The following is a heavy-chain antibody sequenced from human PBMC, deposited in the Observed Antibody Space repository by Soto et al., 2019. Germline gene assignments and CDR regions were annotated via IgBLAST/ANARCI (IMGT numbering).Heavy chain of an antibody. D-gene: IGHD3-22*01. V-gene: IGHV5-51*01. CDR3: ARRYYYDSSGFNDAFDI. CDR1: GYSFTSYW. Sequence: PGESLKISCKGSGYSFTSYWIGWVRQVPGKGLEWMGIIYPGDSDTRYSPSFQGQVTISADKSISTAYLQWSSLKASDTAMYYCARRYYYDSSGFNDAFDIWGQGTMVTVS. CDR2: IYPGDSDT. J-gene: IGHJ3*02.